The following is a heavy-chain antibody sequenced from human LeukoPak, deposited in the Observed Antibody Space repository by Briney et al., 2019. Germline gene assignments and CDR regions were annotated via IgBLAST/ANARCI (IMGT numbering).Heavy chain of an antibody. CDR1: GFTFSSYA. J-gene: IGHJ4*02. D-gene: IGHD3-10*01. V-gene: IGHV3-30*02. Sequence: PGGSLRLSCAASGFTFSSYAMHWVRQAPGKGLEWVAFIRYDGSNKYYADSVKGRFTISRDNSRNTLFLQMNSLRPEDTAVYYCAKDQGQYGSGTYYSIDCWGQGALVTVSS. CDR2: IRYDGSNK. CDR3: AKDQGQYGSGTYYSIDC.